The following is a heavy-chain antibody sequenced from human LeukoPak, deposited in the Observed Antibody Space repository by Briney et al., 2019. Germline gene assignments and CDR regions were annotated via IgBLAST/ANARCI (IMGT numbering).Heavy chain of an antibody. J-gene: IGHJ4*02. D-gene: IGHD3-22*01. CDR3: YIPYYDTSAYKGY. CDR2: ISGSGGST. CDR1: GFTFSSYA. Sequence: GGSLRLSCAASGFTFSSYAMTWVRQAPGKGLEWVSAISGSGGSTYYADSVKGRFTISRDNSKNTLYLQMNSLRAEDTAVYYCYIPYYDTSAYKGYWGQGALVTVSS. V-gene: IGHV3-23*01.